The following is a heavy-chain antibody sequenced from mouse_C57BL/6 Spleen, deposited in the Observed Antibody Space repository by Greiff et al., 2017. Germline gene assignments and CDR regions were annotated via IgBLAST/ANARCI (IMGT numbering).Heavy chain of an antibody. V-gene: IGHV1-4*01. D-gene: IGHD1-1*01. CDR1: GYTFTSYT. CDR3: ASPVVARDWYFDG. J-gene: IGHJ1*03. CDR2: INPSSGYT. Sequence: QVQLQQSGAELARPGASVKMSCKASGYTFTSYTMHWVKQRPGQGLEWIGYINPSSGYTKYNQKFKDKATLTADKSSSTAYMQLSSLTSEDSAVYYCASPVVARDWYFDGWGTGTTVTVSS.